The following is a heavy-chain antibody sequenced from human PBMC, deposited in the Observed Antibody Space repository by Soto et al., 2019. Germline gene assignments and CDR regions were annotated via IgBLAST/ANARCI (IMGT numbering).Heavy chain of an antibody. D-gene: IGHD2-15*01. CDR1: GGSISSSSYY. Sequence: PSETLSLTCTVSGGSISSSSYYWGWIRQPPGKGLEWIGSIYYSGSTYYNPSLKNRVTISVDTSKKQYSLKLSSVTAADTAVYYCARTQVVAATSYYYYYGMDVWGQGTTVTVSS. V-gene: IGHV4-39*01. CDR3: ARTQVVAATSYYYYYGMDV. CDR2: IYYSGST. J-gene: IGHJ6*02.